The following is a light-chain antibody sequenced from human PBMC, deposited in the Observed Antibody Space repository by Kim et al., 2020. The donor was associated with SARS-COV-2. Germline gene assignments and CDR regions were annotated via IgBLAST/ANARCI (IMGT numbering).Light chain of an antibody. CDR1: SSNIGNNY. CDR3: GTWDSSLSAWV. CDR2: DNN. V-gene: IGLV1-51*01. J-gene: IGLJ3*02. Sequence: GQKVTISCSGSSSNIGNNYVSWYQQFPGTAPKLLIYDNNKRPSGIPDRFSGSKSGTSATLGITGLQTGDEADYYCGTWDSSLSAWVFGGGTQLTVL.